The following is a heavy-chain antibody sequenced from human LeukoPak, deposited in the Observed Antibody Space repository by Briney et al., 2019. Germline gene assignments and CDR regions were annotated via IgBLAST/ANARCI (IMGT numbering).Heavy chain of an antibody. J-gene: IGHJ4*02. CDR3: ARGLYSSGGYFDY. D-gene: IGHD6-19*01. CDR1: GFTFTNYW. Sequence: GGSLRLSCAASGFTFTNYWMSWVRQAPGKGLELVANIKQDRSEKYYVDSVKGRFTISRDNAKNSLYLQMNGLRAEDTAVYYGARGLYSSGGYFDYWGQGTLVTVSS. V-gene: IGHV3-7*01. CDR2: IKQDRSEK.